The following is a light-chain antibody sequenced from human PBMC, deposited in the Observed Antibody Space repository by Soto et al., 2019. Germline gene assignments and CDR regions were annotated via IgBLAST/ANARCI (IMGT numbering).Light chain of an antibody. CDR3: QQYNNWPLT. Sequence: EIVMTQSPATLSVSPGERATLSCRASQGIGSTLAWYQQKSGQPPRLLIYDASTRATGFPARFSGSGSGTEFTLTISSLQSEDFAVYYCQQYNNWPLTFGGGTKVDIK. V-gene: IGKV3D-15*01. CDR1: QGIGST. J-gene: IGKJ4*01. CDR2: DAS.